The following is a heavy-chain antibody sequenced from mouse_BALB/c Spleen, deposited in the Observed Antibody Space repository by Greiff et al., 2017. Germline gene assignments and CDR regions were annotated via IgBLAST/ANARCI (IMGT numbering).Heavy chain of an antibody. Sequence: QVQLKQSAAELARPGASVKMSCKASGYTFTSYTMHWVKQRPGQGLEWIGYINPSSGYTEYNQKFKDKTTLTADKSSSTAYMQLSSLTSEDSAVYYCARLEGPLGLWRYAMDYWGQGTSVTVSS. CDR3: ARLEGPLGLWRYAMDY. V-gene: IGHV1-4*02. CDR1: GYTFTSYT. J-gene: IGHJ4*01. D-gene: IGHD1-1*01. CDR2: INPSSGYT.